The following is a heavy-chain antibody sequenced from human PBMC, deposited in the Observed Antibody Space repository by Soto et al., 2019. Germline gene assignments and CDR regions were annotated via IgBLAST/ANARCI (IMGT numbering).Heavy chain of an antibody. D-gene: IGHD1-26*01. J-gene: IGHJ4*02. Sequence: ASVKVSCKASGYTFTVYYMHWVRQAPGQGLEWMGWINPKSGGTMYPQKFQGRVTMTWDTSISTAYMALTRLRSDDTAVYYCARDLEKGGGSAGFDYWGQGTLVTAPQ. V-gene: IGHV1-2*02. CDR1: GYTFTVYY. CDR2: INPKSGGT. CDR3: ARDLEKGGGSAGFDY.